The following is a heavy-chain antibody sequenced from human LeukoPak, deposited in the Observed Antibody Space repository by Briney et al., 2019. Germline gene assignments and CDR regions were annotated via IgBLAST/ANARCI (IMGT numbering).Heavy chain of an antibody. D-gene: IGHD7-27*01. CDR1: GYSISNGYF. Sequence: SETLSLTCTVSGYSISNGYFWGWIRQPPGKGLECIGIIYHSGSIYYNPSLKGRVTISVDTSKNQFSLKLNSLTAADTAVYYCARAIRTGLGIGSFDGWGQGTLVTVSS. V-gene: IGHV4-38-2*02. CDR3: ARAIRTGLGIGSFDG. CDR2: IYHSGSI. J-gene: IGHJ4*02.